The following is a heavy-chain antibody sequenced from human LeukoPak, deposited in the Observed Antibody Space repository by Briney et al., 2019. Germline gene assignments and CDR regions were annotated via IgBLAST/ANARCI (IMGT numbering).Heavy chain of an antibody. CDR3: ARSPRSYYDSSGYSLFDY. CDR2: INPNSGGT. Sequence: GASVKVSCKASGYTFTGYYMHWVRQAPGQGLEWMGWINPNSGGTNYAQKFQGRVTMTRDTSISTAYMELSRLRSDDTAVYYCARSPRSYYDSSGYSLFDYWGQGTLVTVSS. J-gene: IGHJ4*02. D-gene: IGHD3-22*01. CDR1: GYTFTGYY. V-gene: IGHV1-2*02.